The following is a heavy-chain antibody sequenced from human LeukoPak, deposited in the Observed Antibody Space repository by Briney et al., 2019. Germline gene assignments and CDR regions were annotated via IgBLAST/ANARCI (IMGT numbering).Heavy chain of an antibody. CDR1: GFTFSTYG. V-gene: IGHV3-33*01. CDR3: ARGGRTTWHGMDV. J-gene: IGHJ6*02. CDR2: IWYDGSNK. D-gene: IGHD4-17*01. Sequence: PGGSLRLSYEASGFTFSTYGMHWVRQAPGKGLEWVAVIWYDGSNKNYADSVKGRFTISRDNSKNTLYLQMNSLRAEDTAVYYCARGGRTTWHGMDVWGQGTTVTVSS.